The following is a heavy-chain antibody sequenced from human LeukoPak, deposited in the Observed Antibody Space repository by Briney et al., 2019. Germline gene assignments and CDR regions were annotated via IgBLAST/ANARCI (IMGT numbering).Heavy chain of an antibody. Sequence: GGSLRLSCAASGFTFSSYSMNWVRQAPGKGLEWVSSISSSSSYIYYADSVKGRFTISRDNAKNSLYLQMNSLRAEDTAVYYCARWEGCSSTSCHYYFDYWGQGTLVTVSS. CDR2: ISSSSSYI. CDR1: GFTFSSYS. D-gene: IGHD2-2*01. J-gene: IGHJ4*02. CDR3: ARWEGCSSTSCHYYFDY. V-gene: IGHV3-21*01.